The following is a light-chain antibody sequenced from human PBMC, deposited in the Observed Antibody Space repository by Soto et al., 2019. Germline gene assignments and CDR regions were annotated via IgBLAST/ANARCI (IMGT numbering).Light chain of an antibody. V-gene: IGKV1-5*03. Sequence: DIQMTQSPSTLSASVGDRVTITCRASQSISSWLAWYQQKPGKAPKLLIYKASSLESGVPSRFSGSGSGTEFTLTISSLQPDYFATYYCQQYNSYITFGQGTRLEIK. J-gene: IGKJ5*01. CDR3: QQYNSYIT. CDR2: KAS. CDR1: QSISSW.